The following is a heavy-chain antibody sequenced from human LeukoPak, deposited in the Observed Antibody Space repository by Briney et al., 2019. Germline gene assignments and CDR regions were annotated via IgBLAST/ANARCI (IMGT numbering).Heavy chain of an antibody. V-gene: IGHV5-51*01. CDR1: GYSFTSYW. Sequence: GESLKISCKGSGYSFTSYWIGRVRQMPGKGLEWMGIIYPGDSDTRYSPSFQGQVTISADKSISTAYLQWSSLTASDTAMYYRARLVFAAATISPFDYWGQGTLVTVSS. D-gene: IGHD6-13*01. CDR3: ARLVFAAATISPFDY. J-gene: IGHJ4*02. CDR2: IYPGDSDT.